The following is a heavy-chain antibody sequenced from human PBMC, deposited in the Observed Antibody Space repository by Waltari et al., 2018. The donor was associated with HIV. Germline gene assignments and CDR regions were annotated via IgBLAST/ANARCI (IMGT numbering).Heavy chain of an antibody. CDR2: ISEKSGGA. V-gene: IGHV3-9*01. D-gene: IGHD3-22*01. CDR3: AKDHGGYWRRDDIYFDV. Sequence: EVQLVDSGGGLVQPGSSLRLSCAGSGIAIDAYAMHWVRQRPGKGLEWVAAISEKSGGAAYADFVRGLFTGSRDNSKNSEYLQMDSLRPEDTAFYFCAKDHGGYWRRDDIYFDVWGRGTKVTVSS. J-gene: IGHJ3*01. CDR1: GIAIDAYA.